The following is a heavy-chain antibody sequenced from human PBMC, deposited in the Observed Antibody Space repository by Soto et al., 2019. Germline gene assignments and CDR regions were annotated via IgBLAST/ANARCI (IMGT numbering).Heavy chain of an antibody. Sequence: GGSPRLSCAASGFTFSSYEMNWVRQAPGKGLEWVSYISSSGSTIYYADSVKGRFTISRDNAKNSLYLQMNSLRAEDTAVYYCARSPYYDFWKNYYYYGMDVWGQGTTVTVSS. V-gene: IGHV3-48*03. CDR1: GFTFSSYE. CDR2: ISSSGSTI. D-gene: IGHD3-3*01. J-gene: IGHJ6*02. CDR3: ARSPYYDFWKNYYYYGMDV.